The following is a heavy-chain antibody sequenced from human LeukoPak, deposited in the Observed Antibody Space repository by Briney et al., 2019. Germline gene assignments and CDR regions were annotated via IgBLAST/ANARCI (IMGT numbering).Heavy chain of an antibody. V-gene: IGHV4-4*07. CDR1: GGSLSSYY. Sequence: PSETLSLTCTVSGGSLSSYYWSWIRQPAGKGLEWIGHFYTSGSTKYNPSLKSRITMSVDTSKNQFSLKLTSMSAADTAVYFCARGFSYAYLDYWGQGILVTVPS. J-gene: IGHJ4*02. CDR3: ARGFSYAYLDY. CDR2: FYTSGST. D-gene: IGHD5-18*01.